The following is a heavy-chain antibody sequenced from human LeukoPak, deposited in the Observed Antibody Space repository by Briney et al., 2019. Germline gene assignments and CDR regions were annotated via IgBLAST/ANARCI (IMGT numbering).Heavy chain of an antibody. CDR3: ARAGYYDSGGYNGHFDY. D-gene: IGHD3-22*01. CDR1: GGSITNYF. V-gene: IGHV4-59*01. J-gene: IGHJ4*02. CDR2: IYYSGST. Sequence: SETLSLTCTVSGGSITNYFWTRIRQPPGKGLEWIGYIYYSGSTDYNPSLKSRVTISVDTSKNQFSLKLSSVTAADTAVYFCARAGYYDSGGYNGHFDYWGQGTLVTVSS.